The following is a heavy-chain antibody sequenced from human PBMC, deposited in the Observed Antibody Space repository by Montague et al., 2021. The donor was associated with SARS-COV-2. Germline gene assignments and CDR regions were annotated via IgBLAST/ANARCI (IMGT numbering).Heavy chain of an antibody. CDR2: ISYDGRNK. V-gene: IGHV3-30*04. CDR1: GFTFSSYA. CDR3: AREIIAPNAFDI. J-gene: IGHJ3*02. Sequence: SLRLSCAASGFTFSSYAMHWVRQAPGKGLEWVAVISYDGRNKYYADSVKGRFTISRDNSKNTLYLQMNSLRAEDTAVYYCAREIIAPNAFDIWGQGTMVTVSS. D-gene: IGHD2-15*01.